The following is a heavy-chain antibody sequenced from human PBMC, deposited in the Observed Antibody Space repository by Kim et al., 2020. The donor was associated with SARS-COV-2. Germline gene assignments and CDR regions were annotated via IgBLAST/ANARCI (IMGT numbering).Heavy chain of an antibody. Sequence: SETLSLTCIVSGGSISSSGYYWNWLRQPTGMGLEWIGSDNYTGNTYYTPSLQSRVTISVDTSKNQFSLKLSSVTAADTAVYYCARHILGTSIQFLWLFQLDYWGQGILVTVSS. V-gene: IGHV4-39*01. CDR1: GGSISSSGYY. J-gene: IGHJ4*02. CDR3: ARHILGTSIQFLWLFQLDY. CDR2: DNYTGNT. D-gene: IGHD2-21*01.